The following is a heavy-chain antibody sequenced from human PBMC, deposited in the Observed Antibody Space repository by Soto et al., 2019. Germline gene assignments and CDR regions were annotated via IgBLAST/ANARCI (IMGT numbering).Heavy chain of an antibody. V-gene: IGHV3-48*03. CDR2: ITSSGSPI. CDR1: GFTFSSFE. Sequence: PGGSLRLSCAAPGFTFSSFEMNWVRQAPGKGLEWVSYITSSGSPIYYADAVKGRFTISRDNAKNSLYLQMNSRRAEDTAVYYCARGGKNYFYYGGQGTRVTVSS. CDR3: ARGGKNYFYY. J-gene: IGHJ4*02.